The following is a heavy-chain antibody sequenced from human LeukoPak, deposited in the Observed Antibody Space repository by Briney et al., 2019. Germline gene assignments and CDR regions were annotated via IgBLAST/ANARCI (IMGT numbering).Heavy chain of an antibody. CDR3: ARAEDSSSSLSLYYYYSYMDV. Sequence: PETLSLTCAVYGGSFSGYFWSWIRQPPGKGLEWIGEINHSGSTNYNPSLKSRVTISVDTSKNQFSLKLSSVTAADTAVYYCARAEDSSSSLSLYYYYSYMDVWGKGTTVTVSS. CDR1: GGSFSGYF. D-gene: IGHD6-6*01. CDR2: INHSGST. V-gene: IGHV4-34*01. J-gene: IGHJ6*03.